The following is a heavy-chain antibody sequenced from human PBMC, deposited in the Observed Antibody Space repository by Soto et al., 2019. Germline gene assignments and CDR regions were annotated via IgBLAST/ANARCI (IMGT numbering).Heavy chain of an antibody. D-gene: IGHD6-19*01. J-gene: IGHJ4*02. CDR1: GYSVSDSNW. CDR3: ARKYGIPVAGTFDY. Sequence: SETLSLTCAVSGYSVSDSNWWGWIRQPPGKGVEWMGHIYNSGSTYYKSSLKGRVTMSIDTSKNQFSLRLYSVTAVDTAVYYCARKYGIPVAGTFDYWGQGILVTVSS. V-gene: IGHV4-28*01. CDR2: IYNSGST.